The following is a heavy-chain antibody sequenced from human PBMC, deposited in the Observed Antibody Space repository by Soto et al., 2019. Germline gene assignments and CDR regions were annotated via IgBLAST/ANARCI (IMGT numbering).Heavy chain of an antibody. V-gene: IGHV3-48*03. CDR3: ARDLVGKNYVFPVNIEYYYYYGMDV. CDR1: GFTFSSYE. D-gene: IGHD3-16*01. J-gene: IGHJ6*02. CDR2: ISSSGSTI. Sequence: GGSLRLSCAAPGFTFSSYEMNWVRQAPGKGLEWVSYISSSGSTIYYADSVKGRFTISRDNAKNSLYLQMNSLRAEDTAVYYCARDLVGKNYVFPVNIEYYYYYGMDVWGQGTTVTVSS.